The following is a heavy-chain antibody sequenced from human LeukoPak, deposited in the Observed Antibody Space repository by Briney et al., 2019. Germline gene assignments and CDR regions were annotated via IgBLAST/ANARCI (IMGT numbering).Heavy chain of an antibody. D-gene: IGHD4-17*01. V-gene: IGHV3-9*01. CDR3: AKERSKDGDYLRGAFDI. CDR2: ISWNSGSI. J-gene: IGHJ3*02. CDR1: GFTFDDYA. Sequence: GGSLRLSCAASGFTFDDYAMHWVRQAPGKGLEWVSGISWNSGSIGYADSVKGRFTISRDNAKNSLYLQMNSLRAEDTALYYCAKERSKDGDYLRGAFDIWGQGTMVTVSS.